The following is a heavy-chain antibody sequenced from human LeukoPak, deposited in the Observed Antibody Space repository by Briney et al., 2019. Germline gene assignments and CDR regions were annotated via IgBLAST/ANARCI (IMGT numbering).Heavy chain of an antibody. J-gene: IGHJ5*02. CDR3: ARDPSGGYSSSVWFDP. CDR2: IYYSGST. Sequence: SETLSLTCTVSGGSISSSSYYWGWIRQPPGKGLEWIGSIYYSGSTYYNPSLKSRVTISVDTSKNQFSLKLSSVTAADTAVYYCARDPSGGYSSSVWFDPWGQGTLVTVSS. V-gene: IGHV4-39*07. D-gene: IGHD6-6*01. CDR1: GGSISSSSYY.